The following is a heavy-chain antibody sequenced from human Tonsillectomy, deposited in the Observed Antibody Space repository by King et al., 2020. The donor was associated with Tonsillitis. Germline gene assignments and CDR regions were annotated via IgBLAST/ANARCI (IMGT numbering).Heavy chain of an antibody. Sequence: QLVQSGAEVKKPGASVKVSCQASGYSISSYGFTWVRQAPGQGPEWMGWIRVYTGNTDYAQKLQGRVTMTADTSTSTAYMELRSLTSDDTAVYYCARVISASSRYSFDYWGQGTLVTVSS. V-gene: IGHV1-18*04. J-gene: IGHJ4*02. D-gene: IGHD1-26*01. CDR2: IRVYTGNT. CDR3: ARVISASSRYSFDY. CDR1: GYSISSYG.